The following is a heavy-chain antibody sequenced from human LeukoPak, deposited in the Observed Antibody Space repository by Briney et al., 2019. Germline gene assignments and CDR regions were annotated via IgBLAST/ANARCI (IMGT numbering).Heavy chain of an antibody. D-gene: IGHD2-2*01. J-gene: IGHJ6*02. CDR3: ARWYCSSTSCNHYYYYGMDV. Sequence: GGSLRLSCAASGFTFSSYEMNWVRQAPGKGLEWVSYISSSGSTIYYADSVKGRFTISKDNAKNSLYLQMNSLSAEDTAVYYCARWYCSSTSCNHYYYYGMDVWGQGTTVTVSS. CDR1: GFTFSSYE. CDR2: ISSSGSTI. V-gene: IGHV3-48*03.